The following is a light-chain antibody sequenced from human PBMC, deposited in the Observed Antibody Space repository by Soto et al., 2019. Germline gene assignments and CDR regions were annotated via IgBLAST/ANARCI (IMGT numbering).Light chain of an antibody. CDR2: EVG. CDR1: SSDV. J-gene: IGLJ3*02. Sequence: QSALTQPASVSGSPGQSITISCTGTSSDVVSWYQQHPGKAPKLMIYEVGKRPSGVSNRFSGSKSGNTASLTISGLQAEDEVDYYCCSFADSTTFGFGGGTKLTVL. CDR3: CSFADSTTFG. V-gene: IGLV2-23*02.